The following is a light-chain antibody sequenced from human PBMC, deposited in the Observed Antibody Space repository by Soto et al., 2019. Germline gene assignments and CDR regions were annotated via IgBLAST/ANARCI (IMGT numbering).Light chain of an antibody. J-gene: IGLJ2*01. Sequence: QSALTQPASVSGSPGQSITISCTGTSSDDGSYNLVSWYQHHPGKAPKLMIYEGSKRPSGVSNRFSGSKSGNTGSLTISGLQAEDEADYYCCSYAGSSTLVFGGGTKLTVL. CDR1: SSDDGSYNL. V-gene: IGLV2-23*01. CDR2: EGS. CDR3: CSYAGSSTLV.